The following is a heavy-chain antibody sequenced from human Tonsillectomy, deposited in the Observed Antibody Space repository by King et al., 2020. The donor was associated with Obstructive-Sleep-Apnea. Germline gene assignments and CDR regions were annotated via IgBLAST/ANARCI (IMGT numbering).Heavy chain of an antibody. D-gene: IGHD2-2*01. J-gene: IGHJ5*02. CDR3: ARDRRECSSVRCRFFPGPDWYDP. CDR1: GLTFSRHG. Sequence: VQLVESGGGVVQPGRSLRLACAASGLTFSRHGMHWVRQAPGKGPEWVAFIWYDGSNKYYGDSVKGRFTIYRDNSKNTLYLQMNSLRAEDTAVYYCARDRRECSSVRCRFFPGPDWYDPWGQGPLVTVSS. CDR2: IWYDGSNK. V-gene: IGHV3-33*01.